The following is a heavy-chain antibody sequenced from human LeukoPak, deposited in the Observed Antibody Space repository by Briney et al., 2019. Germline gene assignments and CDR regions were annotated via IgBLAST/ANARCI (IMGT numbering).Heavy chain of an antibody. D-gene: IGHD6-19*01. Sequence: GASVRVSCKASGGTFSNYAISWVRQAPGQGLEWMGGIIRVTGTADYAQKFQGRVTITADESTSTAYMELTSLRSEDTAAYYCARGRYSSGWKSYSSHYYYGLDVWSQGTTVTVSS. V-gene: IGHV1-69*13. J-gene: IGHJ6*02. CDR3: ARGRYSSGWKSYSSHYYYGLDV. CDR1: GGTFSNYA. CDR2: IIRVTGTA.